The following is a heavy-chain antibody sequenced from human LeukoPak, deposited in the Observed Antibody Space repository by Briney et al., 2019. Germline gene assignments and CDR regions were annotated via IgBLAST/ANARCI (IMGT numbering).Heavy chain of an antibody. D-gene: IGHD1-26*01. CDR2: ISDRRGDT. Sequence: GGSLSLSCAASGFTFSSYAMTWVRQAPGKGLEWVSAISDRRGDTYYADSVKGRFTISRDNSKNTLYLQMNSLRAEDTAVYYCAKGYRGNYDYGGQGTLVTVSS. V-gene: IGHV3-23*01. CDR1: GFTFSSYA. J-gene: IGHJ4*02. CDR3: AKGYRGNYDY.